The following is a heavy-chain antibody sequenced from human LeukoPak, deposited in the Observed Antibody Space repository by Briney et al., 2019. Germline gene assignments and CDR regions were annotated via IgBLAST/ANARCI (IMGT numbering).Heavy chain of an antibody. V-gene: IGHV3-66*01. CDR1: GFTVSSNY. Sequence: GGSLRLSCAASGFTVSSNYMSWVRQAPGKGLEWVPVIYSGGSTYYADSVKGRFTISRDNSKNTLYLQMNSLRAEDTAVYYCAAYYYGSGSTGAFDPWGQGTLVTVSS. CDR3: AAYYYGSGSTGAFDP. D-gene: IGHD3-10*01. J-gene: IGHJ5*02. CDR2: IYSGGST.